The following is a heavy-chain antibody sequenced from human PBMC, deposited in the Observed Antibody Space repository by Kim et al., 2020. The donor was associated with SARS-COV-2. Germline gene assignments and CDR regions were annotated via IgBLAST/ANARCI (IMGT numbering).Heavy chain of an antibody. J-gene: IGHJ4*02. CDR3: ARNAPPYGSGSYDY. D-gene: IGHD3-10*01. V-gene: IGHV3-11*03. Sequence: ADSVKGRFTISRDNAKNSLYLQMNSLRAEDTAVYYCARNAPPYGSGSYDYWGQGTLVTVSS.